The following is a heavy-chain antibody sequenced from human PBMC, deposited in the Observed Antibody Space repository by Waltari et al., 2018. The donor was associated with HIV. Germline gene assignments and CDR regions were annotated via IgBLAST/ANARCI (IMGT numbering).Heavy chain of an antibody. J-gene: IGHJ4*02. D-gene: IGHD3-9*01. V-gene: IGHV4-38-2*02. CDR1: GYSISSGYY. Sequence: QVQLQESGPGLVKPSETLSLTCTVSGYSISSGYYWGWIRQPPGKGLEWIGSIYHSGSTYYNPSLRSRVTISVDTSKNQFSLKLSSVTAADTAVYYCAQGTYDILTGYQNYFDYWGQGTLVTVSS. CDR2: IYHSGST. CDR3: AQGTYDILTGYQNYFDY.